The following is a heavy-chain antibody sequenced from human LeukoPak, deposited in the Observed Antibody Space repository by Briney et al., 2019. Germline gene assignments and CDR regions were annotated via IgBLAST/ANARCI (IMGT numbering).Heavy chain of an antibody. CDR1: RFTFSSYA. CDR3: AKDRSGSGWYYFDY. J-gene: IGHJ4*02. V-gene: IGHV3-23*01. D-gene: IGHD6-19*01. Sequence: GGSLSLSRAASRFTFSSYAMSWVRQAPGKGLEWVSAISGSGGSTYYADSVKGRFTISRDNSKNTLYLQMNSLRAEDTAVYYCAKDRSGSGWYYFDYWGQGTLVTVSS. CDR2: ISGSGGST.